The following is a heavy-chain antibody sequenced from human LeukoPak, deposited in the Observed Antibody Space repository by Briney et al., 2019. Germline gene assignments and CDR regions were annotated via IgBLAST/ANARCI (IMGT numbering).Heavy chain of an antibody. J-gene: IGHJ4*02. D-gene: IGHD1-26*01. CDR2: MYSGGST. Sequence: GGSLTLSCAASGFTVSSNYMSWVSQAPGKGMEWVAVMYSGGSTYYADSVKGRFTISREKSKNKLNLKMNTLRAEDSAVYYCARSWRGFFDYWGQGTLVTVSS. CDR3: ARSWRGFFDY. CDR1: GFTVSSNY. V-gene: IGHV3-53*01.